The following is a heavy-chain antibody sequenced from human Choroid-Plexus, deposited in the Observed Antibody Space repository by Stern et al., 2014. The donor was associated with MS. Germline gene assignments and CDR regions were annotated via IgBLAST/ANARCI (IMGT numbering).Heavy chain of an antibody. Sequence: QVQLVQSGGGVAQPGRPLILSCAASGFTFSNFGMHWVRQAPGKGLEWVALISYDGSDKYYADSVKGRFTIFRDNSKNTLYMHMNSLRAEDTAVYYGAKDRQWSTYFFDYWGQGSLVTVSS. CDR1: GFTFSNFG. V-gene: IGHV3-30*18. CDR3: AKDRQWSTYFFDY. J-gene: IGHJ4*02. D-gene: IGHD2-15*01. CDR2: ISYDGSDK.